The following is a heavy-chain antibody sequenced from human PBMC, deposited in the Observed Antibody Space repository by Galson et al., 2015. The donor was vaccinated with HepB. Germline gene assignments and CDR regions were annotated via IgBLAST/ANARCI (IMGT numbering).Heavy chain of an antibody. D-gene: IGHD2-15*01. V-gene: IGHV6-1*01. Sequence: CAISGDSVSSHSAAWSWIRQSPSRGLEWLGRTYYRSKWCDDYAVSVKSRITINPDTSKNQFSLQLNSVTPEDTAVYYCARDRGGYFDLWGQGTLLTVSS. CDR2: TYYRSKWCD. J-gene: IGHJ4*02. CDR3: ARDRGGYFDL. CDR1: GDSVSSHSAA.